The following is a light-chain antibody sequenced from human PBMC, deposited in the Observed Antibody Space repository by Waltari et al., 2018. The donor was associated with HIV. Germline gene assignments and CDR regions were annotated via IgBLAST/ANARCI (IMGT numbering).Light chain of an antibody. CDR1: SSDIGSYNR. CDR2: EVT. J-gene: IGLJ3*02. Sequence: QSTLTQPPSVSGSLGQSVTIACSGTSSDIGSYNRASWYQQPPGTAPKLIIYEVTNRPSGVAVRFSGSKSGNTASLTISGLQAEDEADYYCSSYTTSSTWVFGGGTQLTVL. CDR3: SSYTTSSTWV. V-gene: IGLV2-18*02.